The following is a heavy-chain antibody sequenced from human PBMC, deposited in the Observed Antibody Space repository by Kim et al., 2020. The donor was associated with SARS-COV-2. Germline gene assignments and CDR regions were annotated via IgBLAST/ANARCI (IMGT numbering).Heavy chain of an antibody. CDR3: ARSFDY. CDR2: SSSSYK. J-gene: IGHJ4*02. Sequence: SSSSYKYYADSVKGRFTISRDNAKNSLYLQMNSLRAEDTAVYYCARSFDYWGQGTLVTVSS. V-gene: IGHV3-21*01.